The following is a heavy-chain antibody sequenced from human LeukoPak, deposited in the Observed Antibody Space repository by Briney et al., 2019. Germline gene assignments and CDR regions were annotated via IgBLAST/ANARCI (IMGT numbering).Heavy chain of an antibody. J-gene: IGHJ5*02. V-gene: IGHV3-23*01. D-gene: IGHD1-26*01. CDR2: IGAGGVTT. CDR3: AKGADNYNGSYYGHH. CDR1: GFTFSSYA. Sequence: GGSLRLSCAASGFTFSSYAMTWVRQAPGKGLEWVSGIGAGGVTTYYADSAKGRFTISRDNSKNTLYLQMNSLRAEDTAVYYCAKGADNYNGSYYGHHWGQETLVTVSS.